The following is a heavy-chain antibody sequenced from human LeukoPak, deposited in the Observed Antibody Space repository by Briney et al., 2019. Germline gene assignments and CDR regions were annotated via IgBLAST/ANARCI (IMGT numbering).Heavy chain of an antibody. CDR3: ARGGWLPDY. D-gene: IGHD3-22*01. CDR1: GFTFSDYY. J-gene: IGHJ4*02. V-gene: IGHV3-7*01. Sequence: GGSLRLSCAASGFTFSDYYMSWIRQAPGKGLEWVANIKQDGSEKYYVDSVKGRFTTSRDNAKNSLYLQMNSLRAGDTAVYYCARGGWLPDYWGQGTLVTVSS. CDR2: IKQDGSEK.